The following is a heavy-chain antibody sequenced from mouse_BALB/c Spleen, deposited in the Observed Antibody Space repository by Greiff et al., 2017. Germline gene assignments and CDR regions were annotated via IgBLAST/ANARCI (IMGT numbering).Heavy chain of an antibody. V-gene: IGHV1-69*02. D-gene: IGHD4-1*01. CDR1: GYTFTSYW. Sequence: VQLQQSGAELVRPGASVKLSCKASGYTFTSYWINWVKQRPGQGLEWIGNIYPSDSYTNYNQKFKDKATLTVDKSSSTAYMQLSSPTSEDSAVYYCTSSNWDYAMDYWGQGTSVTVSS. CDR2: IYPSDSYT. CDR3: TSSNWDYAMDY. J-gene: IGHJ4*01.